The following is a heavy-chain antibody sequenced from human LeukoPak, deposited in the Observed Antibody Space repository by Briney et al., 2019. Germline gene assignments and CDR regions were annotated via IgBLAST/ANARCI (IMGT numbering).Heavy chain of an antibody. CDR3: ARGYYYGSGSSRNSGAFDI. D-gene: IGHD3-10*01. J-gene: IGHJ3*02. CDR2: IIPILGIA. Sequence: GASVKVSCKASGGTFSSYAISWVRQAPGQGLEWMGRIIPILGIANYAQKFQGRVTITADKSTSTAYMELSSPRSEDTAVYYCARGYYYGSGSSRNSGAFDIWGQGTMVTVSS. V-gene: IGHV1-69*04. CDR1: GGTFSSYA.